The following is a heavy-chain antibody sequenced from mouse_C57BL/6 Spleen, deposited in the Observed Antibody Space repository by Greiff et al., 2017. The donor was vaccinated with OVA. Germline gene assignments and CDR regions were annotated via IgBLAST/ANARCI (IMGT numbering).Heavy chain of an antibody. V-gene: IGHV1-4*01. D-gene: IGHD2-1*01. CDR3: ARMRGNDAMDY. CDR1: GYTFTSYT. J-gene: IGHJ4*01. CDR2: INPSSGYT. Sequence: QVQLQQSGAELARPGASVKMSCKASGYTFTSYTMHWVKQRPGQGLEWIGYINPSSGYTKYNQKFKDKATLTADKSSSTAYMQLSSLTSEDSAVYYCARMRGNDAMDYWGQGTSVTVSS.